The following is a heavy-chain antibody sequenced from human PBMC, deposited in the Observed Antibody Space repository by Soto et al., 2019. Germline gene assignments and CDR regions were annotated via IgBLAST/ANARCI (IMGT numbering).Heavy chain of an antibody. CDR2: ISGSGGST. D-gene: IGHD3-9*01. V-gene: IGHV3-23*01. CDR1: GFTFSSYA. Sequence: GESLKISCAASGFTFSSYAMSWVRQAPGKGLEWVSAISGSGGSTYYADSVKGRFTISRDNSKNTLYLQMNSLRAEDTAVYYCAKAIQGPYDILTGYYLHYYYYGMDVWGQGTTVTVSS. J-gene: IGHJ6*02. CDR3: AKAIQGPYDILTGYYLHYYYYGMDV.